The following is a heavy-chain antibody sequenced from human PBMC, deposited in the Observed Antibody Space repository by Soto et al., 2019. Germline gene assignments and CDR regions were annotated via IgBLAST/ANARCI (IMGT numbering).Heavy chain of an antibody. Sequence: SETLSLTCTVSGGSISSYYWSWIRQHPGTGLELIGYIYSSGSTYYNPSLLSRVTISVDTSKNEFSLRLSSVTAADTAVYYCARLNGYSISTNCHGYYGMDVWGQGTTVPVSS. D-gene: IGHD2-2*03. CDR2: IYSSGST. J-gene: IGHJ6*02. V-gene: IGHV4-4*08. CDR3: ARLNGYSISTNCHGYYGMDV. CDR1: GGSISSYY.